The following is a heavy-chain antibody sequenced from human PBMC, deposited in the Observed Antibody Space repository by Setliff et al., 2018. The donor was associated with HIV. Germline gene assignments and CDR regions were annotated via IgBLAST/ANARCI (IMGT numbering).Heavy chain of an antibody. CDR1: GYTFTNYY. Sequence: ASVKVSCKASGYTFTNYYIHWVRQAPGQGLEWMGLINPSGGRTSYAQKFQGRLTMTRDTSRSTVYMELSSLRSEDTAVYYCARDDGGYNYEEAFDLWGQGTMVTVSS. CDR3: ARDDGGYNYEEAFDL. J-gene: IGHJ3*01. CDR2: INPSGGRT. D-gene: IGHD3-16*01. V-gene: IGHV1-46*01.